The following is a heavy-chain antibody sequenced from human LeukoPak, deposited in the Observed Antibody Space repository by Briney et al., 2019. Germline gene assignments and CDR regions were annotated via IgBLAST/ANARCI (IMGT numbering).Heavy chain of an antibody. CDR1: GYSISSGYY. D-gene: IGHD1-14*01. Sequence: SETLSLTCTVSGYSISSGYYWAWIRQPPGKGLEWIANIFYTGNTYYNPSLKSRVTISIDTSKNQFSLRLNSGTATDTAVYYCARLNKPGWFDPWGQGTLVTVSS. CDR2: IFYTGNT. J-gene: IGHJ5*02. V-gene: IGHV4-38-2*02. CDR3: ARLNKPGWFDP.